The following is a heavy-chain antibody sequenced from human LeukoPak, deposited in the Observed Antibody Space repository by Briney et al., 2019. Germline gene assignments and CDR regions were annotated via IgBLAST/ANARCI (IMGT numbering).Heavy chain of an antibody. D-gene: IGHD3-10*01. V-gene: IGHV4-59*01. CDR2: IYYSGST. Sequence: SETLSLTCTVSGGSLSNYYWTWIRQPPGKGLEWIGYIYYSGSTNYNPSLESRVTISINTSKNQFSLKLTSVTAADTAVYYCARGGYGSGSYEDYWGQGTLVTVSS. CDR3: ARGGYGSGSYEDY. CDR1: GGSLSNYY. J-gene: IGHJ4*02.